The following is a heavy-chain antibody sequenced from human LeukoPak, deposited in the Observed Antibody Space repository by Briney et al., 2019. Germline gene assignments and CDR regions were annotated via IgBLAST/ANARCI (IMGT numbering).Heavy chain of an antibody. CDR2: IIPILGIA. J-gene: IGHJ4*02. CDR3: AREQVHCSGGSCYPDY. V-gene: IGHV1-69*04. Sequence: SVKVSCKASGGTFSSYAISWVRQAPGQGLEWMGRIIPILGIANYAQKFQGRVTITADKSTSTAYMELSSLRSEDTAVYYCAREQVHCSGGSCYPDYWGQGTLVTVSS. D-gene: IGHD2-15*01. CDR1: GGTFSSYA.